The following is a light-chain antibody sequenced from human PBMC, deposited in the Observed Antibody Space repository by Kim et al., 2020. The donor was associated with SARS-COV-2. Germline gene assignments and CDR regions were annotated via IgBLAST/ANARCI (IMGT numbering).Light chain of an antibody. V-gene: IGKV1-5*03. CDR1: QSISSW. CDR3: QQYNSYPT. J-gene: IGKJ1*01. CDR2: KAS. Sequence: SESVGDRVTSTCRASQSISSWLAWYQQKPGKAPKLLIYKASSLESGVPSRFSGSGSGTEFTLTISSLQPDDFATYYCQQYNSYPTFGQGTKVDIK.